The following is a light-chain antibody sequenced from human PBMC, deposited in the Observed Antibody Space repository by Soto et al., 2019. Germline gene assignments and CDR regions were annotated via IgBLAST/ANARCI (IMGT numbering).Light chain of an antibody. Sequence: SVLTQPPSLSAAPGQTVTISCSGSGSNIGNNYVSWYQQFPGTAPRLLIFENDQRPSGIPDRFSGSKSGTSATLGITGLQTGDEADYYCRTWDINLSAVIFGGGTKLTVL. V-gene: IGLV1-51*02. J-gene: IGLJ2*01. CDR2: END. CDR3: RTWDINLSAVI. CDR1: GSNIGNNY.